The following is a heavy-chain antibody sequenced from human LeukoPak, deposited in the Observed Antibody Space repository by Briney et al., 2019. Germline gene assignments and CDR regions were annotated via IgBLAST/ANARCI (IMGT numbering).Heavy chain of an antibody. CDR3: ASQRLAAAAPFDY. Sequence: ASVKVSCKASGYTFTSYYMHWVRQAPGQGLEWMGIINPSGGSTSYAQKFQGRVTMTRDMSTSTVYMELSSLRSEDTAVYYCASQRLAAAAPFDYWGQGTLVTVSS. V-gene: IGHV1-46*01. CDR2: INPSGGST. D-gene: IGHD6-13*01. J-gene: IGHJ4*02. CDR1: GYTFTSYY.